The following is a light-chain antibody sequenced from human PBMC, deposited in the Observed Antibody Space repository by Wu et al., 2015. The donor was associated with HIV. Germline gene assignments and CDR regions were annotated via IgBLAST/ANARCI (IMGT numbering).Light chain of an antibody. V-gene: IGKV3-20*01. CDR3: QQYGSSPIT. J-gene: IGKJ5*01. Sequence: IVLTQSPGTLSLSPGERVTLSCRASQSVSSNSLAWYQQKPGQAPILLIYGASTRAADIPDRFSGTGSGTDFTLTISRLDPEDFAVYFCQQYGSSPITFGPGTRLEVK. CDR1: QSVSSNS. CDR2: GAS.